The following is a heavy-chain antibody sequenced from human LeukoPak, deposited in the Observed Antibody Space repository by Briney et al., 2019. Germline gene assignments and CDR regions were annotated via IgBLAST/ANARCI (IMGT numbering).Heavy chain of an antibody. CDR2: ISWNSGSI. D-gene: IGHD2-2*01. Sequence: PGRSLRLSCAASGFMFDDYAMHWVRQAPGKGLEWVSGISWNSGSIGYADSVKGRFTISRDNAKNSLYLQMNSLRAEDMALYYCAKGGCSSTKCLVDYFDNWGQGTLVTVSS. J-gene: IGHJ4*02. V-gene: IGHV3-9*03. CDR3: AKGGCSSTKCLVDYFDN. CDR1: GFMFDDYA.